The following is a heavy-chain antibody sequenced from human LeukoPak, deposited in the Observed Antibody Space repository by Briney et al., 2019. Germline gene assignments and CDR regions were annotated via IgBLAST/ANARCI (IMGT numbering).Heavy chain of an antibody. J-gene: IGHJ4*02. Sequence: GASVKVSCEASGYTFTSSGISWVRQAPGQGPEWMGWISTYNGNTKYAQKVQGRITMTRDTSTSTAYMELRSLRYDDTAVYYCARGTGRGYNFGYWGQGTLVTVSS. V-gene: IGHV1-18*01. CDR1: GYTFTSSG. CDR3: ARGTGRGYNFGY. D-gene: IGHD2-8*02. CDR2: ISTYNGNT.